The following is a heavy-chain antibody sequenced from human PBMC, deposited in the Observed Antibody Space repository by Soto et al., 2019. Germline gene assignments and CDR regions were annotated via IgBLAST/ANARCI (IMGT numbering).Heavy chain of an antibody. J-gene: IGHJ6*02. CDR1: GFTFSTYG. CDR2: ISYDESDK. Sequence: SLRLSCAASGFTFSTYGVHWVRQAPGKGLEWVALISYDESDKYYADSVKGRFTISRDNSKNTLYLQMNSLRAEDTAVYYCAKDVLRFLEWLAFYGMDVWGQGT. CDR3: AKDVLRFLEWLAFYGMDV. V-gene: IGHV3-30*18. D-gene: IGHD3-3*01.